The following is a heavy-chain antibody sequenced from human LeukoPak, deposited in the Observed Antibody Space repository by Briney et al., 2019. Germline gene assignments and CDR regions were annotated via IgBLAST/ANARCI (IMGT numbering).Heavy chain of an antibody. D-gene: IGHD1-1*01. V-gene: IGHV1-69*05. CDR3: ARGGNWNDFDHDAFDI. CDR2: IIPIFGTA. CDR1: GGTFSSYA. Sequence: ASVKVSFKASGGTFSSYAISWVRQAPGQGLEWMGGIIPIFGTANYAQKFQGRVTITTDESTSTAYMELSSLRSEDTAVYYCARGGNWNDFDHDAFDIWGQGTMVTVSS. J-gene: IGHJ3*02.